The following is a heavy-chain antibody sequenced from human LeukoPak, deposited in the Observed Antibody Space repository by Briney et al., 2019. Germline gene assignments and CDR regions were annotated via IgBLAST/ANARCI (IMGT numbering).Heavy chain of an antibody. CDR3: AREPGSSGWHVRNFDY. V-gene: IGHV3-21*01. Sequence: GGSLRLSCAASGFTFSSYSMNWVRQAPGKGLEWVSSISSSSSYIYYADSVKGRFTISRDNAKNSLYLQMNSLRAEDTAVYYCAREPGSSGWHVRNFDYWGQGTLVTVSS. CDR1: GFTFSSYS. CDR2: ISSSSSYI. J-gene: IGHJ4*02. D-gene: IGHD6-19*01.